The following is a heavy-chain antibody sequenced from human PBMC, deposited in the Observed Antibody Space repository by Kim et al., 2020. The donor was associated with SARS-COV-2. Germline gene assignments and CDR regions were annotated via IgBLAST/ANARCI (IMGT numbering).Heavy chain of an antibody. Sequence: GGSLRLSCEASGITFSDYYMSWIRQAPGKGLEWVSYISSSGSYTKYADSLKGRFTISRDNAENSLYLEMNSLSADDTAVYYCARVPVGASSWYYFDSWGQGTLVTVSS. V-gene: IGHV3-11*05. CDR3: ARVPVGASSWYYFDS. D-gene: IGHD6-13*01. CDR1: GITFSDYY. J-gene: IGHJ4*02. CDR2: ISSSGSYT.